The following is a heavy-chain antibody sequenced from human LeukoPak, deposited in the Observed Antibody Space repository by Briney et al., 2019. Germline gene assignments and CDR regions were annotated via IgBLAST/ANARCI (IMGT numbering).Heavy chain of an antibody. CDR2: IYYSGST. CDR1: GGSFSVYY. J-gene: IGHJ3*02. CDR3: ARRGIVGATHAFDI. Sequence: SETLSLTCAVYGGSFSVYYWGWIRQPPGKGLEWIGSIYYSGSTYYNPSLKSRVTISVDTSKNQFSLKVTSVTAADTAVYYCARRGIVGATHAFDIWGLGTMVTVSS. D-gene: IGHD1-26*01. V-gene: IGHV4-39*01.